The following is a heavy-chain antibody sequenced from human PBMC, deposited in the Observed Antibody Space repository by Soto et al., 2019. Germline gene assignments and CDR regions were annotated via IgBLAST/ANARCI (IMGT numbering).Heavy chain of an antibody. Sequence: GGSLRLSCAASGFTFSSYGMHWVRQAPGKGLEWVAVISYDGSNKYYADSVKGRFTISRDNSKNTLYLQMNSLRAEDTAVYYCAKDPERYYYYGMDVWGQGTTVTVSS. CDR2: ISYDGSNK. V-gene: IGHV3-30*18. CDR3: AKDPERYYYYGMDV. J-gene: IGHJ6*02. CDR1: GFTFSSYG.